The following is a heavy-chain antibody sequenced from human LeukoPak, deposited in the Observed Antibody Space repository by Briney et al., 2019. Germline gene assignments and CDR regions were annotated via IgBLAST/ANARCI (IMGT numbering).Heavy chain of an antibody. CDR2: IWYDGSNK. D-gene: IGHD3-10*01. J-gene: IGHJ4*02. CDR1: GFTFSSYG. V-gene: IGHV3-33*01. CDR3: ARDTPPSLADGSGSYGVDY. Sequence: GGSLRLSCAASGFTFSSYGMHWVRQAPGKGLEWVAVIWYDGSNKYYADSVKGRFTISRDNSKNTLYLQMNSLRAEDTAVYYCARDTPPSLADGSGSYGVDYWGQGTLVTVSS.